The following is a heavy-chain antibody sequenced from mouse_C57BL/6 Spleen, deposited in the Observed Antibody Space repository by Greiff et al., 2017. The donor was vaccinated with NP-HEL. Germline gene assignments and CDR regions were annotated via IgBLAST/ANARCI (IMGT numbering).Heavy chain of an antibody. Sequence: QVQLKQPGAELVKPGASVKLSCKASGYTFTSYWMHWVKQRPGRGLEWIGRIDPNSGGTKYNEKFKSKATLTVDKPSSTAYMQLSSLTSEDSAVYYCARSGQLEGYAMDYWGQGTSVTVSS. CDR1: GYTFTSYW. CDR3: ARSGQLEGYAMDY. J-gene: IGHJ4*01. D-gene: IGHD3-2*01. CDR2: IDPNSGGT. V-gene: IGHV1-72*01.